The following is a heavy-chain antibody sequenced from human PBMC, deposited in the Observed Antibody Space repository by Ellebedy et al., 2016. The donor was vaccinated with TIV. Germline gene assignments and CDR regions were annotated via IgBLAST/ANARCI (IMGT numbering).Heavy chain of an antibody. CDR2: VFYSGST. D-gene: IGHD6-19*01. J-gene: IGHJ4*02. Sequence: SETLSLTCTVSGGSISSSSYYWGWIRQPPGKGLEWIGSVFYSGSTYYNPSLKSRVTISIDTSKNQFSLRLSSVTVADTAVYYCAEGRSGWYYFDYWGQGTPVTVSS. CDR1: GGSISSSSYY. V-gene: IGHV4-39*07. CDR3: AEGRSGWYYFDY.